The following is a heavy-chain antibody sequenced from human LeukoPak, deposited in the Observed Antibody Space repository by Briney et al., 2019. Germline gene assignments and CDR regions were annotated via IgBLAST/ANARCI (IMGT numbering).Heavy chain of an antibody. CDR1: GYTFTSYA. CDR2: INAGNGNT. CDR3: ARSLGCSSTSCYRRYLYY. D-gene: IGHD2-2*01. V-gene: IGHV1-3*01. J-gene: IGHJ4*02. Sequence: GASVKVSCKASGYTFTSYAMHWVRQAPGQRLEWMGWINAGNGNTKYSQKFQGRVTITRDTSASTAYMELSSLRSEDTAVYYCARSLGCSSTSCYRRYLYYWGQGTLVTVSS.